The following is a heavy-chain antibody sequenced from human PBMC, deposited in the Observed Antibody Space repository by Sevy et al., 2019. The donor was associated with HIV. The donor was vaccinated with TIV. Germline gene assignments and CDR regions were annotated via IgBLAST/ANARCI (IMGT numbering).Heavy chain of an antibody. D-gene: IGHD3-22*01. J-gene: IGHJ3*02. V-gene: IGHV3-33*06. CDR1: GFTFSSYG. CDR2: IWYDGSNK. Sequence: GGSLRLSCAASGFTFSSYGMHWVRQAPGKGLEWVAVIWYDGSNKYYADSVKGRFTISRDNSKNTLYLQMNSLRAEDTAVYYCAKEGLDYYDSSGYSPKVGAFDIWGQGTMVTVSS. CDR3: AKEGLDYYDSSGYSPKVGAFDI.